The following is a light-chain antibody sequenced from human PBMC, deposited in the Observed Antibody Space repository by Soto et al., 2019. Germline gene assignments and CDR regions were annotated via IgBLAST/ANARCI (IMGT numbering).Light chain of an antibody. CDR1: QSVSSN. CDR2: GAS. V-gene: IGKV3-15*01. CDR3: QQYNNWPLT. Sequence: EVVMTQSPATLSVSLGDRATLSCRASQSVSSNLAWYQQQPGQGPRLLIYGASTRATGIPARFSGSGAGTEFTLTISSLQSEDFAVYCCQQYNNWPLTFGGGTKVEIK. J-gene: IGKJ4*01.